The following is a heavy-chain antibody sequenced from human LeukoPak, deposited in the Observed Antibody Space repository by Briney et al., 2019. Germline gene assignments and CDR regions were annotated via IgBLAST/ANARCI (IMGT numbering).Heavy chain of an antibody. V-gene: IGHV3-48*03. Sequence: PGGSLRLSCAASGFTFSSYEMNWVRQAPGKGLEWVSYISNSDSTVHYADSVKGRFTISRDNAQNSLFLQMNSLRVEDTAVYYCARVLETDCSGGSCYSGLDYWGQGTLVTVSS. J-gene: IGHJ4*02. CDR2: ISNSDSTV. CDR1: GFTFSSYE. CDR3: ARVLETDCSGGSCYSGLDY. D-gene: IGHD2-15*01.